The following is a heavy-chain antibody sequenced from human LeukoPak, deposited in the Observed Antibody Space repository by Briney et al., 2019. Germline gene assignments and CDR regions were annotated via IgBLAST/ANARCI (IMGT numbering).Heavy chain of an antibody. Sequence: GGSLRLSCAASGFTFSGSAMHWVRQASGKGLEWVGRIRSKANSYATAYAASVKGRFTISRDDSKNTAYLQMNSLKTEDTAVYYCTRPKYSSGWFQGFDPWGQGTLVTVSS. CDR1: GFTFSGSA. CDR2: IRSKANSYAT. J-gene: IGHJ5*02. D-gene: IGHD6-19*01. CDR3: TRPKYSSGWFQGFDP. V-gene: IGHV3-73*01.